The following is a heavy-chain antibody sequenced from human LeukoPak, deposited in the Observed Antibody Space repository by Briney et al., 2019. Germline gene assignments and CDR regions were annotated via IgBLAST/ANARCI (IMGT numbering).Heavy chain of an antibody. Sequence: PSETLSLTCTVSGGSISSYSWSWIRHPAGGGREWIGRIYTSGSTNYNPSLKSRVTMSVDPSKNQFSLKLSSVTAADTAVYYCARDYYATDAFDIWGQGTMVTVSS. V-gene: IGHV4-4*07. J-gene: IGHJ3*02. CDR2: IYTSGST. CDR1: GGSISSYS. CDR3: ARDYYATDAFDI. D-gene: IGHD3-10*01.